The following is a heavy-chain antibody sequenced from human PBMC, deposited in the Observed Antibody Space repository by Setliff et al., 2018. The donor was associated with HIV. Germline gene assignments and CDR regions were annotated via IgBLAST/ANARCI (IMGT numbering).Heavy chain of an antibody. J-gene: IGHJ4*02. CDR3: AGAPRIGVAGEYEY. CDR1: GGSISSYY. D-gene: IGHD6-19*01. Sequence: PSETLSLTCTVSGGSISSYYWSWIRQPPGKGLEWIGYIYTSGSVNYNPSLNSRVTISVDTSKNQFSLKVNSGTAADTAVYYCAGAPRIGVAGEYEYWGQGTLVTVSS. CDR2: IYTSGSV. V-gene: IGHV4-4*09.